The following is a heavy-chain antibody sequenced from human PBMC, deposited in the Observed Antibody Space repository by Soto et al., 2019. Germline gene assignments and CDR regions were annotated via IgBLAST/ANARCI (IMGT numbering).Heavy chain of an antibody. CDR2: IVVGSGNT. D-gene: IGHD6-6*01. V-gene: IGHV1-58*01. CDR3: AAGSIAARPRFYYYGMDV. J-gene: IGHJ6*02. Sequence: SVKVSCKASGFTFTSSAVQWVRQARGQRLEWIGWIVVGSGNTNYAQKFQERVTITRDMSTSTAYMELSSLRSEDTAVYYCAAGSIAARPRFYYYGMDVWGQGTTVTVSS. CDR1: GFTFTSSA.